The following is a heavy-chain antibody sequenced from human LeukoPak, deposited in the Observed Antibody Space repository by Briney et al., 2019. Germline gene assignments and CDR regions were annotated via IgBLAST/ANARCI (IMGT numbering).Heavy chain of an antibody. CDR3: ARPLWFGELYYFDY. Sequence: EASVKVSCKASGYTFTGYYMHWVRQAPGQGLEWMGWINPNSGGTNYAQKFQGRVTMTRDTSISTAYMELSRLRSDDTAVYYCARPLWFGELYYFDYWGQGTLVTVSS. CDR2: INPNSGGT. J-gene: IGHJ4*02. V-gene: IGHV1-2*02. D-gene: IGHD3-10*01. CDR1: GYTFTGYY.